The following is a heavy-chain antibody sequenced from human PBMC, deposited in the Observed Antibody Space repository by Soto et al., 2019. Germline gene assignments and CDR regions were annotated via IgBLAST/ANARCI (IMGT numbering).Heavy chain of an antibody. CDR3: ARVPDGEGYYYDSSGSKLVSY. CDR1: GFTFSTFN. Sequence: GGSLRLSCAASGFTFSTFNMNWVRQAPGKGLEWVSYISSSGSTIYYADSVKGRFTISRDNAKNSLYLQMNSLRDEDTAVYYCARVPDGEGYYYDSSGSKLVSYWGQGT. V-gene: IGHV3-48*02. D-gene: IGHD3-22*01. J-gene: IGHJ4*02. CDR2: ISSSGSTI.